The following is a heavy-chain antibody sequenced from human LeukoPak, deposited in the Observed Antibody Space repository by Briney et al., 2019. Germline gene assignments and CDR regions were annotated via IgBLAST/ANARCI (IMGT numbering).Heavy chain of an antibody. Sequence: PSETLSLTCAVYGGSFSGYYWSWIRQPPGKGLEWIGEINHSGSTNYNPSLKSRVTISVDTSKNQFSLKPSSVTAADTAVYYCARSGQRSMRFGETWGQGTLVTVSS. J-gene: IGHJ5*02. CDR3: ARSGQRSMRFGET. V-gene: IGHV4-34*01. D-gene: IGHD3-10*01. CDR2: INHSGST. CDR1: GGSFSGYY.